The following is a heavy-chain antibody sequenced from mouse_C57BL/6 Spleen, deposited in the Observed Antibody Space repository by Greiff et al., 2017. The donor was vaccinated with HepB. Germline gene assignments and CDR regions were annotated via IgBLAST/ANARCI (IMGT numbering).Heavy chain of an antibody. V-gene: IGHV6-6*01. CDR3: TRHEDGPWYFDV. J-gene: IGHJ1*03. Sequence: EVMLVESGGGLVQPGGSMKLSCAASGFTFSDAWMDWVRQSPEKGLEWVAEIRNKANNHATYYAESVKGRFTISRDDSKSSVYLQMNSLRAEDTGIYYCTRHEDGPWYFDVWGTGTTVTVSS. CDR1: GFTFSDAW. CDR2: IRNKANNHAT. D-gene: IGHD2-3*01.